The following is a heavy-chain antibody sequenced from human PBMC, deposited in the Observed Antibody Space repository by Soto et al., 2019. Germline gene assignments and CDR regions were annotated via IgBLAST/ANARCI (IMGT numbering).Heavy chain of an antibody. V-gene: IGHV4-39*07. CDR3: ASPGRGYRRHFYY. D-gene: IGHD3-22*01. CDR2: INHSGST. CDR1: GGSISSGSYY. Sequence: SETLSLTCTVSGGSISSGSYYWGWIRQPPGKGLEWIGEINHSGSTNYNPSLKSRVTISVDTSKNQFSLKLSSVTAADTAAYYCASPGRGYRRHFYYWGQGTLVTVSS. J-gene: IGHJ4*02.